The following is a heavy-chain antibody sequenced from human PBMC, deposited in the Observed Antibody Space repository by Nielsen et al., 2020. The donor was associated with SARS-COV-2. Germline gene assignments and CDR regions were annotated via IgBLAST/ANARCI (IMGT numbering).Heavy chain of an antibody. CDR3: ARETASNWLDS. J-gene: IGHJ5*01. CDR1: GFTFSSYW. CDR2: IRQDGSER. D-gene: IGHD1-14*01. Sequence: GGSLRLSCAASGFTFSSYWMSWVRQAPGKGLEWVANIRQDGSERYYVDSVKGRFTISRDNAKNSVYLQMNSLRAEDTAVYYCARETASNWLDSWGQGTLVTVSS. V-gene: IGHV3-7*01.